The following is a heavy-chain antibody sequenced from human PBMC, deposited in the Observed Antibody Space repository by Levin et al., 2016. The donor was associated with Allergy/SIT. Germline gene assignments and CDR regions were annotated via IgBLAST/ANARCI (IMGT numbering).Heavy chain of an antibody. V-gene: IGHV5-51*01. Sequence: VRQMPGKGLEWMGIIYPGDSDTRYSPSFQGQVTISADKSISTAYLQWSSLKASDTAMYYCTRRRQLAHFDYWGQGTLVTVSS. CDR2: IYPGDSDT. CDR3: TRRRQLAHFDY. J-gene: IGHJ4*02. D-gene: IGHD6-6*01.